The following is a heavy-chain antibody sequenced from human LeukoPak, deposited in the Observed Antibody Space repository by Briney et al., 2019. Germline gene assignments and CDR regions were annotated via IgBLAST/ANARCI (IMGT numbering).Heavy chain of an antibody. D-gene: IGHD5-12*01. V-gene: IGHV4-31*03. CDR1: GGSISSGGYY. J-gene: IGHJ4*02. Sequence: SETLSLTCTVSGGSISSGGYYWSWIRQHPGKGLEWIGYIYYSGSTYYNPSLKSRVTISVDTSKNQFSLKPSSVTAADTAVYYCARKRVATISYFDYWGQGTLVTVSS. CDR2: IYYSGST. CDR3: ARKRVATISYFDY.